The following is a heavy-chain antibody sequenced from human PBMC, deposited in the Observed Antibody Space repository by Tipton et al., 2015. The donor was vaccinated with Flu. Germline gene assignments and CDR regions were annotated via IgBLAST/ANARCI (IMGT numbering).Heavy chain of an antibody. CDR1: GGSICSYY. D-gene: IGHD3-10*01. CDR3: ARIQGGYYGSGSYDT. Sequence: LRLSCSVSGGSICSYYWSWIRQPPGKGLEWIGYVFYTGSTDYNPSLKSRVTISVDTSKSQFSLELISVTAADTAVYYCARIQGGYYGSGSYDTWGQGMLVTVSS. V-gene: IGHV4-59*01. J-gene: IGHJ5*02. CDR2: VFYTGST.